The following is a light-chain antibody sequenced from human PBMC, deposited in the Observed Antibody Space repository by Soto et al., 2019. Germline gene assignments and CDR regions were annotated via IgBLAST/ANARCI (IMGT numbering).Light chain of an antibody. CDR1: NIGSKN. Sequence: SYELPQPLSVSVALGQTARITCGGNNIGSKNVHWYQQKHGQAPVLVIYRDSNRPSRIPERFSGSNSGNTATLTISRAQAGDEADYSCQVWDSSTVVVGGGTKLTVL. J-gene: IGLJ2*01. CDR2: RDS. V-gene: IGLV3-9*01. CDR3: QVWDSSTVV.